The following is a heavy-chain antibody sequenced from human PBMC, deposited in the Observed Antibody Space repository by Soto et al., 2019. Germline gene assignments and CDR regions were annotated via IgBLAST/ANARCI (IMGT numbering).Heavy chain of an antibody. V-gene: IGHV4-34*01. CDR2: INHSGST. CDR3: ARGPPVVVVPAGWFDP. D-gene: IGHD2-2*01. J-gene: IGHJ5*02. Sequence: AETPSLTCAVYGWSFSGYYWSWIRQPPGKGLEWIGEINHSGSTNYNPSLKSRVTISVDTSKNQFSLKLSSVTAADTAVYYCARGPPVVVVPAGWFDPWGQGTLVTVSS. CDR1: GWSFSGYY.